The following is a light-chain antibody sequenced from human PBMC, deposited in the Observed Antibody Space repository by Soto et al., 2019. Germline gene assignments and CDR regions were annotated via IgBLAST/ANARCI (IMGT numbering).Light chain of an antibody. CDR3: QSYDSSLSGSRA. Sequence: QSALKQPPSVSGAPGQRVTISCSGSSSNIGAGYDVHWYQQLPGTAPKLLIYGNSNRPSGVPDRFSGSKSGTSASLAITGLQAEDEADYYCQSYDSSLSGSRAFGTGTKVTVL. J-gene: IGLJ1*01. V-gene: IGLV1-40*01. CDR2: GNS. CDR1: SSNIGAGYD.